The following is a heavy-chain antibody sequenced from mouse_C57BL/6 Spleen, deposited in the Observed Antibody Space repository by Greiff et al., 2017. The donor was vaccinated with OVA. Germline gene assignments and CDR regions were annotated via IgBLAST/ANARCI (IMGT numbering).Heavy chain of an antibody. CDR1: GYTFTDYY. CDR3: ARLTYYDSLYAMDY. D-gene: IGHD2-4*01. V-gene: IGHV1-19*01. J-gene: IGHJ4*01. CDR2: INPYNGGT. Sequence: EVQLQQSGPVLVKPGASVKMSCKASGYTFTDYYMNWVKQSHGKSLEWIGVINPYNGGTSYNQKFKGKATLTVDKSSSTAYMELNSRTSEDSAVYYCARLTYYDSLYAMDYWGQGTSVTVSS.